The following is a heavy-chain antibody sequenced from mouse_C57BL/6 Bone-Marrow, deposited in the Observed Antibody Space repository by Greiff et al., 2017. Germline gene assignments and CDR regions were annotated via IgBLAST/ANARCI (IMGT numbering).Heavy chain of an antibody. V-gene: IGHV7-4*01. J-gene: IGHJ4*01. CDR2: IRNKANGYTT. CDR3: VKAYGNYEIDYAMDY. D-gene: IGHD2-1*01. CDR1: GFTFTDYY. Sequence: DVKLVESGGGLVQPGASLRLSCAASGFTFTDYYMSWVRQPPGKAPEWLALIRNKANGYTTEYTASVKGRFTISRDNSQNSLYLQMNTLRAEDSATYYCVKAYGNYEIDYAMDYWGQGTSVTVSS.